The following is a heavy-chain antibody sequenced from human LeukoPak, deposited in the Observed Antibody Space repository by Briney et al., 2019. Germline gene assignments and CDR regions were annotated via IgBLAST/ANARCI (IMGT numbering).Heavy chain of an antibody. Sequence: GASVKVSCKASRYTFTGYFVHWVRQAPGQGLQWMGWINPNTGGTNYAQKFQGRVTMTRDTSISTAYMELSRLRSDDTAVYYCASGDYGDPPLNYWGQGTLVTVSS. CDR1: RYTFTGYF. CDR3: ASGDYGDPPLNY. CDR2: INPNTGGT. D-gene: IGHD4/OR15-4a*01. J-gene: IGHJ4*02. V-gene: IGHV1-2*02.